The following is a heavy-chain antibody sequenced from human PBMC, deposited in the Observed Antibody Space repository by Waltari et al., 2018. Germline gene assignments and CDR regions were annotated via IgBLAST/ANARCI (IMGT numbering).Heavy chain of an antibody. J-gene: IGHJ5*02. CDR3: TRDLYGSGGDWFDP. D-gene: IGHD3-10*01. CDR1: GFYFRAYA. V-gene: IGHV3-21*01. Sequence: EVRLAESGGGLVKPGGSLRPSCTASGFYFRAYAMNWVRQAPGTGLEWVSSIGGTHSNIFYADSVKGRFTVSRDNAKNSLYFQMDNLRAEDSGLYYCTRDLYGSGGDWFDPWGQGTLVTVSS. CDR2: IGGTHSNI.